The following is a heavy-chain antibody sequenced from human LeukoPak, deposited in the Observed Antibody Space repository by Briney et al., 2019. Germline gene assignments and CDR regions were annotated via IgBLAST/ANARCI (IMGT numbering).Heavy chain of an antibody. Sequence: ASVKVSCKASGGTFSSYAISWVRQAPGQGLEWMGGIIPIFGTANYAQKFQGRVTITTDESTSTAYMELSSLRSEDTAVYYCARERGRVRGTYLYYYYYYMDVWGKGTTVTVSS. D-gene: IGHD3-10*01. CDR2: IIPIFGTA. CDR1: GGTFSSYA. J-gene: IGHJ6*03. V-gene: IGHV1-69*05. CDR3: ARERGRVRGTYLYYYYYYMDV.